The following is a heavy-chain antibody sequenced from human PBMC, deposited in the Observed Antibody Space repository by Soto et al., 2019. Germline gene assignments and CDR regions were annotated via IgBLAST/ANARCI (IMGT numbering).Heavy chain of an antibody. CDR3: ARCPRDGYGGAWYFDL. D-gene: IGHD5-12*01. CDR1: GGSISSGGYH. J-gene: IGHJ2*01. V-gene: IGHV4-31*03. CDR2: IYYSGGT. Sequence: SETLSLTCTVSGGSISSGGYHWSWIRQHPGKGLEWIGYIYYSGGTYYNPSLKSRVTISVDTSKNQFSLKLSSVTAADTAVYYCARCPRDGYGGAWYFDLWGRGTLVTVPQ.